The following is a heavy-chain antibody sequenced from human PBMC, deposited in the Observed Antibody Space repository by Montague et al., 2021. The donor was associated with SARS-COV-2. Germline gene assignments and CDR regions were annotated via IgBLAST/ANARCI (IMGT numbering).Heavy chain of an antibody. CDR1: FGSISTYY. V-gene: IGHV4-59*01. CDR3: ARQDAWAYCGDEDYRGWFDS. J-gene: IGHJ5*01. CDR2: IFYNGST. D-gene: IGHD2-21*01. Sequence: SETLSLTCTVYFGSISTYYWSWIRQPPGKGLEWIGFIFYNGSTKYNPSLKRRVSISLDTSKNQFSLKLSSVTAADTAVYYCARQDAWAYCGDEDYRGWFDSWGQGTLVTVSS.